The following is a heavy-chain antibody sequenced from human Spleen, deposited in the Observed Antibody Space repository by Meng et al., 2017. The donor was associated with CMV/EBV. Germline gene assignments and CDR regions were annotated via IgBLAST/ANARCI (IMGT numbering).Heavy chain of an antibody. CDR2: IIPILGIA. CDR1: GYIFTTYD. Sequence: SVKVSCKASGYIFTTYDINWVRQATGQGLEWMGGIIPILGIANYAQKFQGRVTITADKSTSTAYMELSSLRSEDTAVYYCARSHYCSSTSCYRGHAFDIWGQGTMVTV. V-gene: IGHV1-69*10. J-gene: IGHJ3*02. D-gene: IGHD2-2*02. CDR3: ARSHYCSSTSCYRGHAFDI.